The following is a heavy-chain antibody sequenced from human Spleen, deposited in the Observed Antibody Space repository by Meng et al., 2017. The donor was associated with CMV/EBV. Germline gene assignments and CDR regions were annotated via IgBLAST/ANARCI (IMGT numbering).Heavy chain of an antibody. CDR1: GGSISSSNW. D-gene: IGHD6-19*01. CDR2: IYYSGST. Sequence: SETLSLTCAVSGGSISSSNWWSWVRQPPGKGLEWIGSIYYSGSTYYNPSLKSRVTISVDTSKNQFSLKLSSVTAADTAVYYCARVGGVAGHFDHWGQGTLVTVSS. CDR3: ARVGGVAGHFDH. V-gene: IGHV4-4*02. J-gene: IGHJ4*02.